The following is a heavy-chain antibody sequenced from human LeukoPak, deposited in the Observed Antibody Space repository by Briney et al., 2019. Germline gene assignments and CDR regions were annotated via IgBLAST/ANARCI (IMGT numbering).Heavy chain of an antibody. CDR1: GKTLTELS. Sequence: ASVKVSCKVSGKTLTELSMHWVRQAPGKGPEWMGGFDPEDTETIYAQKFQGRVTMTEDTSTDTAYMELSSLNSEDTAVYYCATDLGIWFDKNNTWGQGTLVTVSS. CDR2: FDPEDTET. D-gene: IGHD3-10*01. J-gene: IGHJ4*02. V-gene: IGHV1-24*01. CDR3: ATDLGIWFDKNNT.